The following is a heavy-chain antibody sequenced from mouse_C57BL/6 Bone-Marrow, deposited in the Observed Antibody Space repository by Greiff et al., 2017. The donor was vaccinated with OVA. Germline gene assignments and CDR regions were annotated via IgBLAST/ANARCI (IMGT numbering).Heavy chain of an antibody. Sequence: EVHLVESGGGLVQPGGSLKLSCAASGFTFSDYGMAWVRQAPRKGPEWVAFISNLAYSIYYADTVTGRFTISRENAKNTLYLEMSSLRSEDTAMYYCARFYGYYFDYWGQGTTLTVSS. J-gene: IGHJ2*01. V-gene: IGHV5-15*01. D-gene: IGHD2-2*01. CDR3: ARFYGYYFDY. CDR1: GFTFSDYG. CDR2: ISNLAYSI.